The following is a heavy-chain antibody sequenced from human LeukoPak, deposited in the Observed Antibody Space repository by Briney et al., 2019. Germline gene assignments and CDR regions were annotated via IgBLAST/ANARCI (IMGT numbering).Heavy chain of an antibody. CDR3: ARDLTSVTTSYFHY. Sequence: GGSLRLSCAASGFTFSSYGMSWVSQDPGKGLEWVSSISSSSRYIYYADSVKGRFTISRDNAKNSLYLQMNSLRAEDTAVYYCARDLTSVTTSYFHYWGQGTLVTVSS. V-gene: IGHV3-21*01. D-gene: IGHD2/OR15-2a*01. J-gene: IGHJ1*01. CDR1: GFTFSSYG. CDR2: ISSSSRYI.